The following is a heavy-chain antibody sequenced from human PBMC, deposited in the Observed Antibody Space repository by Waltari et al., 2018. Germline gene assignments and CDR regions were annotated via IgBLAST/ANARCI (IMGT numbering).Heavy chain of an antibody. J-gene: IGHJ6*02. CDR2: MNPGGGST. Sequence: QVQLVQSGAEVKKPGASVKASCKASGYTFTSYYMHWVRQAPGQGLAWMGIMNPGGGSTSYAQKVKGRVTMTRDTSTSTVYMGRSSLRSEDTAVYYCARAGGKTFYYYGMDVWGQGTTVTVSS. D-gene: IGHD3-16*01. CDR3: ARAGGKTFYYYGMDV. CDR1: GYTFTSYY. V-gene: IGHV1-46*01.